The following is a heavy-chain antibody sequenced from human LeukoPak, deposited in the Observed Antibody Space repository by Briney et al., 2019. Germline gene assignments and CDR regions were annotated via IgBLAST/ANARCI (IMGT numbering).Heavy chain of an antibody. D-gene: IGHD3-10*01. J-gene: IGHJ3*02. CDR1: GFTFSSYS. V-gene: IGHV3-21*01. Sequence: GGSLRLSCAASGFTFSSYSMNWVRQAPGKGLEWVSSISSSSSYIYYADSVKGRFTISRDNAKNSLYLQMNSLRAEDTAVYYCARDSNYYGSGSSAFDIWGQGTMVTVSS. CDR3: ARDSNYYGSGSSAFDI. CDR2: ISSSSSYI.